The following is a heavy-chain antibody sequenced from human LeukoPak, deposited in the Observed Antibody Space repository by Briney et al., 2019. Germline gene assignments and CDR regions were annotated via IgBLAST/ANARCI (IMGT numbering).Heavy chain of an antibody. CDR3: ARVSVVTAIPERYYYFDY. V-gene: IGHV4-59*01. J-gene: IGHJ4*02. D-gene: IGHD2-21*02. Sequence: PSETLSLTCTVSGGSISSYYWSWIRQPPGKGLEWIGYIYYSGSTNYNPSLKSRVTISVDTSKNQFSLKLSSVTAADTAVYYCARVSVVTAIPERYYYFDYWGQGTLVTVSS. CDR2: IYYSGST. CDR1: GGSISSYY.